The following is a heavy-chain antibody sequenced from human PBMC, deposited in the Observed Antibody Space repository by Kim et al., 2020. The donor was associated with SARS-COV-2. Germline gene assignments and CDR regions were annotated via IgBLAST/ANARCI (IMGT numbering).Heavy chain of an antibody. V-gene: IGHV4-39*01. D-gene: IGHD6-19*01. CDR1: GGSISSSSYY. CDR2: IYYSEST. CDR3: ARLGQWVDAGGDGMDV. J-gene: IGHJ6*02. Sequence: SETLSLTCTVSGGSISSSSYYWGWIRQPPGMGLEWIGSIYYSESTYYNPSLKSRVTISVDTSKNQFSLKLSSVTAADTAVYYCARLGQWVDAGGDGMDVWGQGTTVTVSS.